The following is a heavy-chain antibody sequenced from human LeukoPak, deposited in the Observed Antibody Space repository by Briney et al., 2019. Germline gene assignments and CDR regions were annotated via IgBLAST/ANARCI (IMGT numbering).Heavy chain of an antibody. D-gene: IGHD3-3*01. CDR2: INTNTGNP. CDR1: GCTFTSYA. V-gene: IGHV7-4-1*02. Sequence: ASVKVSCKASGCTFTSYAMNWVRQAPGQGLEWMGWINTNTGNPTYAQGFTGRFVFSLDTSVSTAYLQISSLKAEDTAVYYCAREGGLFWSGYYRWFDPWGQGTLVTVSS. CDR3: AREGGLFWSGYYRWFDP. J-gene: IGHJ5*02.